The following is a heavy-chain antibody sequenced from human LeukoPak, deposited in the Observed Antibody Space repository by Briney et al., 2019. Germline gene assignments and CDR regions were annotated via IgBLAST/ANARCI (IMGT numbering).Heavy chain of an antibody. CDR2: ISSSGSTI. J-gene: IGHJ6*03. CDR3: ARDLRYYYMDV. CDR1: GFTFSDYY. Sequence: AGGSLRLSCAASGFTFSDYYMSWIRQAPGKGLEWGSYISSSGSTIYYADSVKVRFTISRDNAKNSLYLQMNSPRAEDTAVYYCARDLRYYYMDVWGKGTTVTVSS. V-gene: IGHV3-11*04.